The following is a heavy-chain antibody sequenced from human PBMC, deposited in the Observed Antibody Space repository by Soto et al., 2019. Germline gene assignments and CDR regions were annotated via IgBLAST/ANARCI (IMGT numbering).Heavy chain of an antibody. CDR3: ARDAYPVTTSPGYFDY. D-gene: IGHD4-17*01. V-gene: IGHV3-30-3*01. CDR1: GFTFSSYA. J-gene: IGHJ4*02. Sequence: VQLVESGGGLVQPGGSLRLSCAASGFTFSSYAMHWVRQAPGKGLEWVAVISYDGSNKYYADSVKGRFTISRDNSKNTLYLQMNSLRAEDTAVYYCARDAYPVTTSPGYFDYWGQGTLVTVSS. CDR2: ISYDGSNK.